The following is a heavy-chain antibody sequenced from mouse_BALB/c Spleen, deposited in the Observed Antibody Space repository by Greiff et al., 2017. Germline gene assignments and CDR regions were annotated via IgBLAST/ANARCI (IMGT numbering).Heavy chain of an antibody. Sequence: EVQLVESGRGLVKPGGSLKLSCAASGFTFSSYAMAWVRQSPEKRLEWVAEISSGGSYTYYPDNVTGRFTISRDNAKNTLYLEISSLRSEDTAMFSCAGAYGSREDAMDYWGQGTSVTVSS. V-gene: IGHV5-9-4*01. CDR2: ISSGGSYT. D-gene: IGHD1-1*01. J-gene: IGHJ4*01. CDR3: AGAYGSREDAMDY. CDR1: GFTFSSYA.